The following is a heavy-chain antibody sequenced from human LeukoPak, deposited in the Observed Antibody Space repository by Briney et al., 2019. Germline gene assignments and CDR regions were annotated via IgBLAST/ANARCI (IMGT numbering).Heavy chain of an antibody. CDR1: GYTFTGYY. Sequence: ASVKVSCKASGYTFTGYYVHWVRQAPGQGLEWMGWINPNSGGTNYAQKFQGRVTMTRDTSISTAYMELSRLRSDDTAVYYCAREYSSSSTWFDPWGQGTLVTVSS. J-gene: IGHJ5*02. D-gene: IGHD6-6*01. V-gene: IGHV1-2*02. CDR3: AREYSSSSTWFDP. CDR2: INPNSGGT.